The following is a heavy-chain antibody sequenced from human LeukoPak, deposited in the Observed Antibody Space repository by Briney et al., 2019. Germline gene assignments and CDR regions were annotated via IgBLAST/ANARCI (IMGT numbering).Heavy chain of an antibody. J-gene: IGHJ4*02. V-gene: IGHV1-2*02. CDR1: GYTFTGYY. D-gene: IGHD3-10*01. Sequence: GASVKVSCKASGYTFTGYYMHWVRQAPGQGLEWMGWINPNSGGTNYAQKFQGRVTMTRDTSISTAYMELSRLRSDDTAVYYCARGPPYYYGSGSYPLGYWGQGTLVTVSS. CDR3: ARGPPYYYGSGSYPLGY. CDR2: INPNSGGT.